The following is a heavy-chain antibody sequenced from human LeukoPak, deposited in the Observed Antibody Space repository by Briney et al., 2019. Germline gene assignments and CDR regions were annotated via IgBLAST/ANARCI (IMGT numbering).Heavy chain of an antibody. CDR2: INHSGST. D-gene: IGHD4-17*01. CDR1: GGSFSGYY. CDR3: ATDYGDTSGFDY. J-gene: IGHJ4*02. Sequence: SETLSLTSAVYGGSFSGYYWSWIRQPPGKGLEWIGEINHSGSTNYNPSLKSRVTISVDTSKNQFSLKLSSVTAADTAVYYCATDYGDTSGFDYWGQGTPVTVSS. V-gene: IGHV4-34*01.